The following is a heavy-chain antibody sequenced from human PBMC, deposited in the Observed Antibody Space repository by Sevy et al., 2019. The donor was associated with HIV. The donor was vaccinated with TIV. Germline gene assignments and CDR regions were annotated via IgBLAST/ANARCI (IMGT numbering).Heavy chain of an antibody. V-gene: IGHV1-69*06. CDR3: ARDLGYCSSTSCYSYYYYYMDV. CDR2: IIPIFGTA. Sequence: ASVKVSCKASGDTFSSYAISWVRQAPGQGLEWMGGIIPIFGTANYAQKFQGRVTITADKSTSTAYMELSSLRSEDTAVYYCARDLGYCSSTSCYSYYYYYMDVWGKGTTVTVSS. CDR1: GDTFSSYA. J-gene: IGHJ6*03. D-gene: IGHD2-2*02.